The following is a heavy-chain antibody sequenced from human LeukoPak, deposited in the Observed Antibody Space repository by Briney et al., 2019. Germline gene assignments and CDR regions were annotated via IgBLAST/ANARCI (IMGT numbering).Heavy chain of an antibody. Sequence: GESLKISCKGSGYSFTSYWIGWVRQMSGKGLELMGIIFPGDSDTKYSRSFQGQVIISADKSTTTAYLQWSSLKASDTAMYYCARRQAAAVNWFDSWGQGTLVTVSS. CDR2: IFPGDSDT. CDR1: GYSFTSYW. CDR3: ARRQAAAVNWFDS. D-gene: IGHD6-25*01. J-gene: IGHJ5*01. V-gene: IGHV5-51*01.